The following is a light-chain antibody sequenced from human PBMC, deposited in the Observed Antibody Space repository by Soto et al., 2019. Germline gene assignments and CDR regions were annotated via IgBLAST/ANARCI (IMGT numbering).Light chain of an antibody. Sequence: EIVMTRSQVTLSVSPGERATLSCRASQSISSNLAWYQQKPGQAPRLLIYGASSRATGIPGRFSGSGSGTDFTLTISRLEPEDFAVYYCQQYGSSLCTFGQGTKVDIK. J-gene: IGKJ1*01. CDR1: QSISSN. CDR3: QQYGSSLCT. CDR2: GAS. V-gene: IGKV3-20*01.